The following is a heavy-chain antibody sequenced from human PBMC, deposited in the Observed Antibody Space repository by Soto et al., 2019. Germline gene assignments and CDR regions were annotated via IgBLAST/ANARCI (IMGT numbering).Heavy chain of an antibody. CDR3: ARDPLLGYCTNGVCSANWFDP. CDR2: INSDGSST. D-gene: IGHD2-8*01. Sequence: PGGSLRLSCAASGFTFSSYWMHWVRQAPGKGLVWVSRINSDGSSTSYADSVKGRFTISRDNAKNTLYLQMNSLRAEDTAVYYCARDPLLGYCTNGVCSANWFDPWGQGTLVTVSS. V-gene: IGHV3-74*01. CDR1: GFTFSSYW. J-gene: IGHJ5*02.